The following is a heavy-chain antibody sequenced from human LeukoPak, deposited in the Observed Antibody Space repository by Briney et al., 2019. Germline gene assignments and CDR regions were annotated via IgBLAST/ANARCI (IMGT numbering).Heavy chain of an antibody. CDR1: GGTFSSYA. Sequence: EASVKVSCKASGGTFSSYAISWVRQAPGQGLEWMGRIIPIFGTANYAQKFQGRVTITTDESTSTAYMELSSLRSEDTAVYYCARAPRDGSGSQRIFDYWGQGTLVTVSS. D-gene: IGHD3-10*01. V-gene: IGHV1-69*05. J-gene: IGHJ4*02. CDR2: IIPIFGTA. CDR3: ARAPRDGSGSQRIFDY.